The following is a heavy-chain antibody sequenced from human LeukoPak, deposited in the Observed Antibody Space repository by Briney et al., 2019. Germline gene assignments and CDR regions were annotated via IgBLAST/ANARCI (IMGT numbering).Heavy chain of an antibody. CDR3: SHGYSGYALGYYYGMDV. CDR2: INHSGST. J-gene: IGHJ6*02. CDR1: GGSFSGYY. D-gene: IGHD5-12*01. Sequence: SETLSLTCAVYGGSFSGYYWRWIRQPPGKGLEWIGEINHSGSTNYNPSLKSRVTISVDTSKNQFSLKLSSVTAADTAVYYCSHGYSGYALGYYYGMDVWGQGTTVTVSS. V-gene: IGHV4-34*01.